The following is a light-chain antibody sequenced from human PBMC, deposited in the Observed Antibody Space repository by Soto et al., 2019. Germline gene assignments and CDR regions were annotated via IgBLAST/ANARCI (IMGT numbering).Light chain of an antibody. Sequence: EIVLTQSPGTLSLSPGERATLSCRASQSVTSTYLAWYQQKPGQATRLLISGASSRATGIPDRFSGSGSGTVFALTISGLEPEDFAVYYCQQYLSSPFTFGPGTKVDVK. J-gene: IGKJ3*01. CDR2: GAS. CDR1: QSVTSTY. V-gene: IGKV3-20*01. CDR3: QQYLSSPFT.